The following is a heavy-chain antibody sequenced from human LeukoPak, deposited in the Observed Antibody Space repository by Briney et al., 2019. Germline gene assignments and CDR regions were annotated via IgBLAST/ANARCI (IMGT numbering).Heavy chain of an antibody. V-gene: IGHV5-51*01. Sequence: GESLKISCKASGYSFTNYWIGWVRQMPGKGLEWMGIIYPGDSDTRYSPSFQGQVTISADRSTTTVYLQWSSLKASDTAMYYCARRDYYYDTNGQRNWFDPWGQGTLVTVSS. J-gene: IGHJ5*02. CDR2: IYPGDSDT. CDR3: ARRDYYYDTNGQRNWFDP. D-gene: IGHD3-22*01. CDR1: GYSFTNYW.